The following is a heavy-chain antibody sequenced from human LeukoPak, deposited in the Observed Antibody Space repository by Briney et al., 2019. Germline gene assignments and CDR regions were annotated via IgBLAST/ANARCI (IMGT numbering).Heavy chain of an antibody. D-gene: IGHD1-1*01. CDR1: GGSISNNNYY. Sequence: PSETLSLTCTVSGGSISNNNYYWAWIRQPPGQGLECIGSIYYSGSPYYNPSLKSRVTISVDTSKNQFPLRLSSVTAADTAVYYCATWRTAKTGFDYWGQGTLVTVSS. J-gene: IGHJ4*02. V-gene: IGHV4-39*01. CDR2: IYYSGSP. CDR3: ATWRTAKTGFDY.